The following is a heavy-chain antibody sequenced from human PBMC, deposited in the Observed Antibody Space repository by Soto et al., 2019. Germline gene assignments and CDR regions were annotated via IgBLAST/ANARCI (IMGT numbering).Heavy chain of an antibody. CDR2: ISAYNGNT. Sequence: ASVKVSCKASGYTFTSYGISWVRQAPGQGLEWMGWISAYNGNTNYAQKLQGRVTMTTDTSTSTAYMELRSLRSDDTAVYYCARDGYDFWSGPNNWFDPWGQGTLVTVSS. J-gene: IGHJ5*02. V-gene: IGHV1-18*01. CDR3: ARDGYDFWSGPNNWFDP. D-gene: IGHD3-3*01. CDR1: GYTFTSYG.